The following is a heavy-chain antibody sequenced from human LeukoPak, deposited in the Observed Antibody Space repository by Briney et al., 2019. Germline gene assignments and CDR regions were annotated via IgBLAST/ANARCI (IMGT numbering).Heavy chain of an antibody. V-gene: IGHV1-18*01. D-gene: IGHD3-22*01. CDR1: GYTFTSYG. J-gene: IGHJ5*02. Sequence: ASVKVSCKASGYTFTSYGISWVRQAPGQGREWMGWISAYNGNTNYAPKLQGRVTMTTEKSTSTAYMELRRLRSDDTAVYYCARRQNYYDTSGYHYPWGQGTLVTVSS. CDR2: ISAYNGNT. CDR3: ARRQNYYDTSGYHYP.